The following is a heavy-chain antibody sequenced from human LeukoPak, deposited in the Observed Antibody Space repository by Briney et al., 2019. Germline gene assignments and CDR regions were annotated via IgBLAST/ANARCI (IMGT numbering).Heavy chain of an antibody. V-gene: IGHV3-53*01. J-gene: IGHJ4*02. Sequence: HPGGSLRLSCAASGLTVSSNYMSWVRQAPGKGLEWVSIIYSGGTTYYADSVKGRFTISRDNSKNTLYLQMNSLRAEDTAVYYCARGGRLGELSHPMYYFDYWGQGTLVTVSS. CDR3: ARGGRLGELSHPMYYFDY. CDR1: GLTVSSNY. CDR2: IYSGGTT. D-gene: IGHD3-16*02.